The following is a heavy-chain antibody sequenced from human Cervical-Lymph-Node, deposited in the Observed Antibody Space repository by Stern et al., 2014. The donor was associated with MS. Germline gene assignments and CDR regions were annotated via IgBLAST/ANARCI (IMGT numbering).Heavy chain of an antibody. V-gene: IGHV3-30*04. CDR3: ARDRSGLGDY. D-gene: IGHD3/OR15-3a*01. CDR2: ISYVETDK. J-gene: IGHJ4*02. CDR1: GFTFSDYP. Sequence: MQLVESGGGVVQPGRSLRLSCAASGFTFSDYPMHWVRQTPGQGLEWVAVISYVETDKFYADSVKGRFTISRDNSKNTLYLQMNSLRSEDTAVYHCARDRSGLGDYWGQGTLVTVSS.